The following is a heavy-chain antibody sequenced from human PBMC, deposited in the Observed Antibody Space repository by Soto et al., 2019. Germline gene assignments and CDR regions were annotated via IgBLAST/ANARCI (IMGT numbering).Heavy chain of an antibody. CDR1: GFTFSSYS. J-gene: IGHJ3*02. V-gene: IGHV3-48*02. Sequence: GGSLRLSCAASGFTFSSYSMNWVRQAPGKGLEWVSYISSSSSTIYYADSVKGRFTISRDNAKNSLYLQMNSLRDEDTAVYYCARDLGRRYQLLTGDAFDIWGQGTMVTVSS. CDR3: ARDLGRRYQLLTGDAFDI. D-gene: IGHD2-2*01. CDR2: ISSSSSTI.